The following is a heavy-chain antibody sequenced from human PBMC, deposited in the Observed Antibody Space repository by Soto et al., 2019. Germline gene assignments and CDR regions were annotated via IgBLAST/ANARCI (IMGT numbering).Heavy chain of an antibody. Sequence: GGSLRLSCAASGFTFSSYSMNWVRQAPGKGLEWVSSISSSSSYIYYADSVKGRFTISRDNAKNSLYLQMNSLRAEDTAVYYCARDPPDYSNWFDPWGQGTLVTVSS. D-gene: IGHD4-4*01. J-gene: IGHJ5*02. CDR1: GFTFSSYS. CDR2: ISSSSSYI. CDR3: ARDPPDYSNWFDP. V-gene: IGHV3-21*01.